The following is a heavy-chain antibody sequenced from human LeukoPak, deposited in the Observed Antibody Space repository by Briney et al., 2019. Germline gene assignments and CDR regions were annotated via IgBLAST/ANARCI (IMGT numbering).Heavy chain of an antibody. CDR3: ARVRGYDSSGSWDY. D-gene: IGHD3-22*01. J-gene: IGHJ4*02. V-gene: IGHV1-18*01. CDR2: ISAYNGDT. CDR1: GYTFSIYG. Sequence: ASVKVSCKASGYTFSIYGINWVRQAPGQGLEWMGWISAYNGDTHYAQKFQGRVTMTIETSTSTAYMELRSLRSDDTAMYCCARVRGYDSSGSWDYWGPGTLVTVSS.